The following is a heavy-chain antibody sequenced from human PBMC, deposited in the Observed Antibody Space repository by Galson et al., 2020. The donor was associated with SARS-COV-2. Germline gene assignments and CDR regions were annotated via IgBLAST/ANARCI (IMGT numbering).Heavy chain of an antibody. CDR3: ARLRQTRQLVGAADN. J-gene: IGHJ4*02. V-gene: IGHV4-31*03. Sequence: SETLSLTCSVSGGSINSGDYYWSWIRQLPGKGLEWIGYISYSGSTYYNPSLKSRVAISIDTSKNQFSLRLTSVTAADTAVYYCARLRQTRQLVGAADNWGQGTLVTVSS. CDR1: GGSINSGDYY. D-gene: IGHD1-26*01. CDR2: ISYSGST.